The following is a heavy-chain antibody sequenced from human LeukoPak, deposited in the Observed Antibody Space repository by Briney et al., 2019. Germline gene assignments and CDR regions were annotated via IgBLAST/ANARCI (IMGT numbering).Heavy chain of an antibody. V-gene: IGHV4-34*01. CDR1: AGSFSGYY. D-gene: IGHD3-22*01. J-gene: IGHJ1*01. CDR2: INHSGRT. Sequence: SETLSLTCAVYAGSFSGYYWSWIRHPPGKGREGIGEINHSGRTNYKPSLKSRVTISVDTPKTQFSLKLSSVTAAETAVYYCVRHYDSSGYPYQHWGQGTLVTVSS. CDR3: VRHYDSSGYPYQH.